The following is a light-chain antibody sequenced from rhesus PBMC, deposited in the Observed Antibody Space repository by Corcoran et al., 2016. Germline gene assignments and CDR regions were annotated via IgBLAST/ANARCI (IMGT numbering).Light chain of an antibody. CDR1: QGISSY. J-gene: IGKJ2*01. Sequence: DIQLTQSPSSLSASVGDRVTITCRASQGISSYLAWYQQKSGKAPKLLIDDAYNLQSGVPSRFSGSGSGTQVTLTISSLQPEDFATYYCQQRNSYPYSFGQGTKVEIK. CDR3: QQRNSYPYS. CDR2: DAY. V-gene: IGKV1-38*01.